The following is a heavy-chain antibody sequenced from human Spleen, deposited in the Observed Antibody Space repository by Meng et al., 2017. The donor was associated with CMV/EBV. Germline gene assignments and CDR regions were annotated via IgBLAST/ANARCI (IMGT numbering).Heavy chain of an antibody. CDR3: VRDRCGSTGCYNEVDI. CDR1: GFTFSTYS. V-gene: IGHV3-21*01. CDR2: ISTSGTYI. J-gene: IGHJ3*02. D-gene: IGHD2-2*02. Sequence: GGSLRLSCTASGFTFSTYSMNWVRQAPGKGLEWVSSISTSGTYIYYADSVKGRFTISRDDAKNTLYLQMNSLRGEDTAVYYCVRDRCGSTGCYNEVDIWGQGTMVTVSS.